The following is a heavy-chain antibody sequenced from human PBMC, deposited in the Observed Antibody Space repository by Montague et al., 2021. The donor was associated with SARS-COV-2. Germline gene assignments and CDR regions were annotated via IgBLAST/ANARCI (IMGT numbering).Heavy chain of an antibody. D-gene: IGHD4/OR15-4a*01. CDR1: GNTFTDYY. V-gene: IGHV1-2*02. CDR2: INPNNGVT. J-gene: IGHJ6*02. CDR3: ARGDYGAFFYYYGMDV. Sequence: SVKVSCKASGNTFTDYYIHWVRQAPGQGLEWMGWINPNNGVTTYAQRFQGRVTMTRDTSNSTTYMELSRLRSGDTAVYYCARGDYGAFFYYYGMDVWGQGTTVSVSS.